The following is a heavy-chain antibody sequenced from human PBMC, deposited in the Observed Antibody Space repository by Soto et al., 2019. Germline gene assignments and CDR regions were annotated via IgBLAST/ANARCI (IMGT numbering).Heavy chain of an antibody. CDR1: GGTFSSYA. CDR3: AIGGDCSSTRRYSPGY. CDR2: IIPIFGTA. D-gene: IGHD2-2*01. V-gene: IGHV1-69*06. Sequence: SVKVSCKASGGTFSSYAISWVRQAPGQGLEWMGGIIPIFGTANYAQKFQGRVTITADKSTSTAYMELSSLRSEDTAVYYCAIGGDCSSTRRYSPGYCGQGPLGTVS. J-gene: IGHJ4*02.